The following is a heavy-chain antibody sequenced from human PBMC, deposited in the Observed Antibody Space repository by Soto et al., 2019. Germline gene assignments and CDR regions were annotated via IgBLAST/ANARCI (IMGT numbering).Heavy chain of an antibody. D-gene: IGHD6-19*01. CDR1: GYSFTSYW. CDR3: ARLLSSGWDY. CDR2: IYPGDSDT. V-gene: IGHV5-51*01. Sequence: PXXSLKISFKGSGYSFTSYWISWVRQMPGKGLGRMGIIYPGDSDTRYSPSFQGQVTISADKSISTAYLQWSSLKASDTAMYYCARLLSSGWDYWGQGTLVTVSS. J-gene: IGHJ4*02.